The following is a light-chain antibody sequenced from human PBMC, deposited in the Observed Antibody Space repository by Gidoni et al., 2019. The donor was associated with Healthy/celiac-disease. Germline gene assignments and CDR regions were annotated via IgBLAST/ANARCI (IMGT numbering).Light chain of an antibody. CDR3: QQSYSTLGFT. CDR1: QSISSY. V-gene: IGKV1-39*01. J-gene: IGKJ3*01. Sequence: DIQMTQSPSSLSASVGDRVTITCRASQSISSYLNWYQQKPGKAPKLLIYAASSLQSGVPSRVSGSGSGTDVTLTISSLQPEDFATYYCQQSYSTLGFTFGPGTKVEIK. CDR2: AAS.